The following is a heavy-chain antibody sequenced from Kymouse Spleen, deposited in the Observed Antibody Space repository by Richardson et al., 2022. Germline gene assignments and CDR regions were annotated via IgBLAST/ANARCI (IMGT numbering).Heavy chain of an antibody. CDR2: IIPIFGTA. J-gene: IGHJ6*02. V-gene: IGHV1-69*05. D-gene: IGHD1-7*01. CDR3: ASLGITGTTGYYYYGMDV. Sequence: QVQLVQSGAEVKKPGSSVKVSCKASGGTFSSYAISWVRQAPGQGLEWMGGIIPIFGTANYAQKFQGRVTITTDESTSTAYMELSSLRSEDTAVYYCASLGITGTTGYYYYGMDVWGQGTTVTVSS. CDR1: GGTFSSYA.